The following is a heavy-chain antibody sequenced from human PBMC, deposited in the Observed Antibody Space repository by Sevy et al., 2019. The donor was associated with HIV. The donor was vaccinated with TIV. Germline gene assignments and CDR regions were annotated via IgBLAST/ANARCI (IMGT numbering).Heavy chain of an antibody. CDR3: ANSRGAGKYSYGLQAGY. J-gene: IGHJ4*02. CDR1: GFTFSSYG. V-gene: IGHV3-30*18. Sequence: GGSLRLSCAASGFTFSSYGMHWVRQAPGKGLEWVAVISYDGSNKYYADSVKGRFTISRDNSKNRLYLQMNSLRAEDTAVYYCANSRGAGKYSYGLQAGYWGQGTLVTVSS. CDR2: ISYDGSNK. D-gene: IGHD5-18*01.